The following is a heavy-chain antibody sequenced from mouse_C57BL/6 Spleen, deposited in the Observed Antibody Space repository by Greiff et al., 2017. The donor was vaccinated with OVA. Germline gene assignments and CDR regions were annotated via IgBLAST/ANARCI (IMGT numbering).Heavy chain of an antibody. Sequence: VQLQQSGIELVKPGASVKLSCKASGYTFTSYWMHWVKQRPGQGLEWIGNINPSNGGTNYNEKFKSKATLTVDKSSSTAYMQLSSLTSEDSAVYYCARGGLDYGSSDVWGTGTTVTVSS. J-gene: IGHJ1*03. CDR2: INPSNGGT. CDR3: ARGGLDYGSSDV. D-gene: IGHD1-1*01. CDR1: GYTFTSYW. V-gene: IGHV1-53*01.